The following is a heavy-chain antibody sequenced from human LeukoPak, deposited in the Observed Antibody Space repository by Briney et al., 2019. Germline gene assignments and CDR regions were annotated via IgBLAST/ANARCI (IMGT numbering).Heavy chain of an antibody. CDR2: INPNSGGT. Sequence: ASVKVSCKASGYTFTGYYMHWVRQAPGQGLEWMGWINPNSGGTNYAQKFQGRVTMTRDTSISTAYMELSRLRSDDTAVYYCARDLRVQLEPQGAFDIWGQGTMVTVSS. D-gene: IGHD1-1*01. CDR3: ARDLRVQLEPQGAFDI. CDR1: GYTFTGYY. V-gene: IGHV1-2*02. J-gene: IGHJ3*02.